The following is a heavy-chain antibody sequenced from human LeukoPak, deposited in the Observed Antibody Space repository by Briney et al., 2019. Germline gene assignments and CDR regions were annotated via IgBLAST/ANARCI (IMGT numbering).Heavy chain of an antibody. CDR2: IYHSGST. Sequence: PSETLSLTCAVSGYSISSGYYWGWIRQPPGKGLEWIGSIYHSGSTYYNPSLKSRVIISVDTSKNQFSLKLSSVTAADTAVYYCARPYYDFWRSYYFDYWGQGTLVTVSS. J-gene: IGHJ4*02. CDR1: GYSISSGYY. D-gene: IGHD3-3*01. CDR3: ARPYYDFWRSYYFDY. V-gene: IGHV4-38-2*01.